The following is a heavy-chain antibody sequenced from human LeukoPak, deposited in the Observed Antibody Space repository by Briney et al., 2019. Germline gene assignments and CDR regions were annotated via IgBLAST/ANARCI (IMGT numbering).Heavy chain of an antibody. CDR3: ARDGFSSGWFI. Sequence: TGGSLRLSCAASGFIFSDYYMSWIRQAPGKGLEWVSYISGASDYRKYADSVKGRFTISRDNAKKSLYLQMNSLRAEDTAVYYCARDGFSSGWFIWGQGTMVTVSS. D-gene: IGHD6-19*01. CDR1: GFIFSDYY. CDR2: ISGASDYR. J-gene: IGHJ3*01. V-gene: IGHV3-11*06.